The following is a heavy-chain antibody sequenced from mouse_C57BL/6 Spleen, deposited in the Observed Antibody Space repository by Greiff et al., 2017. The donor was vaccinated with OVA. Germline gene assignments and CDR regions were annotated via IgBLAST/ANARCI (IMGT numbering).Heavy chain of an antibody. CDR1: GYTFTDYE. Sequence: QVQLQQSGAELVRPGASVTLSCKASGYTFTDYEMHWVKQTPVHGLEWIGAIDPETGGTAYNQKFKGKAILTADKSSSTAYMELRSLTSEDSAVYYCTRDYYGSSYSFFDYWGQGTTLTVSS. CDR3: TRDYYGSSYSFFDY. CDR2: IDPETGGT. J-gene: IGHJ2*01. V-gene: IGHV1-15*01. D-gene: IGHD1-1*01.